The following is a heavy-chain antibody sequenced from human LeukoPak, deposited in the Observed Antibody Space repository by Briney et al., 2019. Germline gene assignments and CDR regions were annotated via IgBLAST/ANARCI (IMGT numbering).Heavy chain of an antibody. Sequence: GASVNVSCKASGYTFTTNGISWVRQAPGQGLEWMGWISAYSGNTNYAESLQGRVTMTTDSSTSTAYMEVRSLRSDDTAVYFCASGNSGTYYWGQGTLVTVS. V-gene: IGHV1-18*01. CDR1: GYTFTTNG. D-gene: IGHD1-26*01. J-gene: IGHJ4*02. CDR2: ISAYSGNT. CDR3: ASGNSGTYY.